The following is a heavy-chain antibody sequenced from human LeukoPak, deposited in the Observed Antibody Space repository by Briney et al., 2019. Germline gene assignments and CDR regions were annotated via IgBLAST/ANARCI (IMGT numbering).Heavy chain of an antibody. CDR3: ARDQYCSGGSCYPLYFDY. J-gene: IGHJ4*02. CDR1: GYTFTSYG. V-gene: IGHV1-18*01. Sequence: VASVKVSCKASGYTFTSYGISWVRQAPGQGLEWMGWISAYNGNTNYAQKLQGRVTMTTDTSTSTAYMELRSLRSDDTAVYYCARDQYCSGGSCYPLYFDYWGQGTLVTVSS. CDR2: ISAYNGNT. D-gene: IGHD2-15*01.